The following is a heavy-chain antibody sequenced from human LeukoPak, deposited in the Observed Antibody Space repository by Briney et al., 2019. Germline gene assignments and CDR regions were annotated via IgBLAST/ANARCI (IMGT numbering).Heavy chain of an antibody. CDR1: GYTFTSYG. CDR2: ISAYNGNT. J-gene: IGHJ4*02. CDR3: VGEMATITGYYFDY. Sequence: ASVKVSCTASGYTFTSYGISWVRQAPGQGLEWMGWISAYNGNTNYAQKLQGRVTMTTDTSTSTAYMELRSLRSDDTAVYYCVGEMATITGYYFDYWGQGTLVTVSS. D-gene: IGHD5-24*01. V-gene: IGHV1-18*01.